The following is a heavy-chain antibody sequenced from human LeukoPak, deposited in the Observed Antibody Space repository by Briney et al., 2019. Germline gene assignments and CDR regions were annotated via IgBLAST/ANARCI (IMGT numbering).Heavy chain of an antibody. V-gene: IGHV3-7*01. Sequence: PGGSLRLSCAASGFTFSSYWMTWVRQTPGKGLEWVANIKFDGSEKTYVDFVEGRFTISRDNARNSVYLQMNSLRADDTGIYFCAREGDFLGYWGQGILVTVSS. CDR2: IKFDGSEK. D-gene: IGHD2-21*02. J-gene: IGHJ4*02. CDR3: AREGDFLGY. CDR1: GFTFSSYW.